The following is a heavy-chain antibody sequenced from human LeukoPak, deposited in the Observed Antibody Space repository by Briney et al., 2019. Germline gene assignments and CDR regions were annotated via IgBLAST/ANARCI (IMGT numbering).Heavy chain of an antibody. CDR1: GGSISSSNW. Sequence: PSGTLSLTCAVSGGSISSSNWWSWVRQPPGKGLEWIGEIYHSGSTNYNPSLKSRVTISVDTSKNQFSLKLSSVTAADTAVYYCAISSPYYYDSSGSFDYWGQGTLVTVSS. J-gene: IGHJ4*02. CDR3: AISSPYYYDSSGSFDY. V-gene: IGHV4-4*02. CDR2: IYHSGST. D-gene: IGHD3-22*01.